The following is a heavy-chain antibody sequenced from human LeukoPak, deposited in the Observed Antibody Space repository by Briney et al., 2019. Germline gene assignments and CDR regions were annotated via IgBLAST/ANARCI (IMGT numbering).Heavy chain of an antibody. CDR3: ARDAPPLGMDV. V-gene: IGHV3-30*03. CDR1: GFTFSSYW. J-gene: IGHJ6*04. CDR2: ISNDGSTK. Sequence: PGGSLRLSCAASGFTFSSYWMSWVRQAPGKGLEWVAVISNDGSTKYYADSVKGRFTVSRDNSKNTVYLQMNSLRAEDTAVYYCARDAPPLGMDVWGIGTTVTVSS.